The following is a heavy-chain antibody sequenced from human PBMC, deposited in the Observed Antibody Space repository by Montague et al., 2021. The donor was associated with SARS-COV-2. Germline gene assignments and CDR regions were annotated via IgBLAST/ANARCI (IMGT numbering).Heavy chain of an antibody. J-gene: IGHJ6*02. CDR2: ISYDGSNK. V-gene: IGHV3-33*05. Sequence: SLRLSCAASGFTFSSYGMHWVRQAPGKGLEWVAVISYDGSNKYYADSVKGRFTISRDNSKNTLYLQMNSLRAEDTAVYYCARDPKYYDILTGYLIARSYNYYYGMDVWGQGTTVTVSS. CDR1: GFTFSSYG. D-gene: IGHD3-9*01. CDR3: ARDPKYYDILTGYLIARSYNYYYGMDV.